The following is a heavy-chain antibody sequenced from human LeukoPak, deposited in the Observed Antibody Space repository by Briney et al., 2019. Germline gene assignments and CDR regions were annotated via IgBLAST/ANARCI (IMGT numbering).Heavy chain of an antibody. CDR2: ISGGGGYI. D-gene: IGHD5-18*01. CDR3: AKNRGTGMAFYDH. CDR1: GFTFSSYA. V-gene: IGHV3-23*01. J-gene: IGHJ4*02. Sequence: PGGSLRLSCAASGFTFSSYAMTWVRRAPGKGLEWVSAISGGGGYIYYGDSVKGRFTSSRDNSESTLYLQMNNLRAKDTAVYYCAKNRGTGMAFYDHWGQGTQVTVSS.